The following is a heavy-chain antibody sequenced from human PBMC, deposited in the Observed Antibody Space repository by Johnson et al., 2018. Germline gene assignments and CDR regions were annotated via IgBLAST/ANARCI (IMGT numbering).Heavy chain of an antibody. D-gene: IGHD2-8*01. Sequence: QVQLVQSGAEVKKPGSSVKVSCKASGGTFSSYAISWVRQAPGQGLEWMGGIIPIFGTANYAQKFQGRVTITADESTSTAYMELSSLRSEDTAVYYCARALPLYRWCMLSPHPSDYFYYGMDVWGQGTTVTVSS. CDR2: IIPIFGTA. CDR1: GGTFSSYA. V-gene: IGHV1-69*01. CDR3: ARALPLYRWCMLSPHPSDYFYYGMDV. J-gene: IGHJ6*02.